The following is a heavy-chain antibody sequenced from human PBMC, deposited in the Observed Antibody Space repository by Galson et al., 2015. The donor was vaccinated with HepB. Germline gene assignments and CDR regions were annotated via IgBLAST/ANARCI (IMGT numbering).Heavy chain of an antibody. CDR2: ISYDGTFK. CDR1: GFSFRSFG. V-gene: IGHV3-30*03. Sequence: FMRLSGAASGFSFRSFGMHWGRQAPGKGLEWVAGISYDGTFKYYSDSVEGQFTISRDNSKNMLYVQMSNLRVEDTAVYYCARGTGEFDYWGQGTLVSVSS. CDR3: ARGTGEFDY. J-gene: IGHJ4*02. D-gene: IGHD3/OR15-3a*01.